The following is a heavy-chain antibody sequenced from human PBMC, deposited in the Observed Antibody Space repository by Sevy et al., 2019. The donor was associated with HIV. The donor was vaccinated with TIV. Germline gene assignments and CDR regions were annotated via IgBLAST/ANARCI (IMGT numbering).Heavy chain of an antibody. D-gene: IGHD5-12*01. CDR1: GFPFFTNE. J-gene: IGHJ6*02. CDR3: TRSGGYSDYGMDV. CDR2: FGLAGDT. Sequence: GGPLKPPLQAPGFPFFTNEIHWFPHVPGKGRGWVQVFGLAGDTFYPGSVKGRLTISRENAKNSLYLQMNNLRAGDTAVYYCTRSGGYSDYGMDVWGQGTTVTVSS. V-gene: IGHV3-13*01.